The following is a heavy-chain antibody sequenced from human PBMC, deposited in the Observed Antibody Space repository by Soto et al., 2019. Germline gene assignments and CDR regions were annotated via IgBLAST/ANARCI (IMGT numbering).Heavy chain of an antibody. Sequence: SETLSLTCAVYGGSFSGYYWSWIRQPPGKGLEWIGEINHSGSTNYNPSLKSRVTISVDTSKNQFSLKLSSVAAADTAVYYCARTHRPYYYYGMDVWGQGTTVTVSS. CDR2: INHSGST. J-gene: IGHJ6*02. CDR3: ARTHRPYYYYGMDV. CDR1: GGSFSGYY. V-gene: IGHV4-34*01.